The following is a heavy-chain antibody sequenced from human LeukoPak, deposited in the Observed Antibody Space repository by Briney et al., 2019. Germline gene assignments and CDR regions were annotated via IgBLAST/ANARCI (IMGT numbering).Heavy chain of an antibody. D-gene: IGHD3-10*02. CDR2: ISYGGSDK. V-gene: IGHV3-30-3*01. Sequence: PGTSLRLSCTASGFSFSSYDMHWVRQAPGEGLEWVAAISYGGSDKYYADSVKGRFTISRDNSKNTLYLQMSSLRGEDTAVYYCARDDGRGVIIDYWGQGTLVTVSS. CDR3: ARDDGRGVIIDY. CDR1: GFSFSSYD. J-gene: IGHJ4*02.